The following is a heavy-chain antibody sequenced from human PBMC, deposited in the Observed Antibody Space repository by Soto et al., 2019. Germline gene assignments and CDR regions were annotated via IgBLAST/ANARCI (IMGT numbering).Heavy chain of an antibody. V-gene: IGHV4-59*05. D-gene: IGHD3-10*01. CDR3: VDGESRYGMDV. CDR2: IYYSGST. Sequence: PGGSLRLSCAASGFTFSSYGMHWVRQAPGKGLEWIGSIYYSGSTYYNPSLKSRVTISVDTSKNQFSLKLSSVTAADTAVYYCVDGESRYGMDVWGQGTTVTVSS. CDR1: GFTFSSYG. J-gene: IGHJ6*02.